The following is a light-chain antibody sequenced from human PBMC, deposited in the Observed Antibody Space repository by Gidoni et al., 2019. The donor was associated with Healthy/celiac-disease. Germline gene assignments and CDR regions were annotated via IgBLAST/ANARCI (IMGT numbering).Light chain of an antibody. V-gene: IGKV3-15*01. CDR2: GAS. J-gene: IGKJ1*01. CDR3: QQYNDWPPWT. CDR1: QSVSSN. Sequence: EIVMTQSPATLSVSPGERATLSCRASQSVSSNLAWYQQNPGQPPRLLIYGASTRATGIPARFSGSGSGTEFTLTISSLQSEDFVVYYCQQYNDWPPWTFGQGTKVEIK.